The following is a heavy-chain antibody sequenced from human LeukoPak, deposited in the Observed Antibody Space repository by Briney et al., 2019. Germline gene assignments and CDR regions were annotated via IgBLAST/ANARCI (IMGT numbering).Heavy chain of an antibody. CDR1: GGSISSSSYY. Sequence: PSETLSLTCTVSGGSISSSSYYWGWIRQPPGKGLEWIGSIYYSGSTYYNPSLKSRVTISVDTSKNQFSLKLSSVTAADTAVYYRARSLRFLEWLSIPNWFDPWGQGTLVTVSS. V-gene: IGHV4-39*07. CDR2: IYYSGST. CDR3: ARSLRFLEWLSIPNWFDP. D-gene: IGHD3-3*01. J-gene: IGHJ5*02.